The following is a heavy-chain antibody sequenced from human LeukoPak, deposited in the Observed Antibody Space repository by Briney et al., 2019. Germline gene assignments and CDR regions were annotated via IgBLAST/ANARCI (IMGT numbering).Heavy chain of an antibody. CDR3: ARVGGDYGWSYYYYMDV. V-gene: IGHV3-7*01. D-gene: IGHD4-17*01. J-gene: IGHJ6*03. CDR1: GFTFSSYW. CDR2: IKQDGSEK. Sequence: PGGSLRLSCAASGFTFSSYWMSWVRQAPGKGLEWVANIKQDGSEKYYVDSVKGRFTISRDNAKNSLYLQMNSLRAEDTAVYYCARVGGDYGWSYYYYMDVWGKGTTVTISS.